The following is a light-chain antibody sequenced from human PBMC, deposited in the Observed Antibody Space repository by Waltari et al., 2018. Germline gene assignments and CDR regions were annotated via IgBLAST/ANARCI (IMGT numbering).Light chain of an antibody. J-gene: IGKJ2*01. Sequence: EIVLTQSPGTLSLSPGERATLSCRASQSVSNNYLAWYQAKPGQAPRLLIYAVSHRATGIPDRFSGGGSGIDFTLTISRLEPEDFAVYYCQQYGGSPKYTFGQGTKLEIK. CDR3: QQYGGSPKYT. V-gene: IGKV3-20*01. CDR1: QSVSNNY. CDR2: AVS.